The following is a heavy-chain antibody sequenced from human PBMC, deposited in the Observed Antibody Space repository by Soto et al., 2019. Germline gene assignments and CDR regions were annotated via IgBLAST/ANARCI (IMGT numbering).Heavy chain of an antibody. CDR1: GFTFDDYA. D-gene: IGHD3-3*01. CDR2: ISWNSCSI. J-gene: IGHJ3*02. Sequence: GGSLRLSCAASGFTFDDYAMHWVRQAPGKGLEWVSGISWNSCSIGYADSVKGRFTISRDNAKNSLYLQMNSLRAEDTALYYCAKAKFGVVSAFDIWGQGTMVTVSS. CDR3: AKAKFGVVSAFDI. V-gene: IGHV3-9*01.